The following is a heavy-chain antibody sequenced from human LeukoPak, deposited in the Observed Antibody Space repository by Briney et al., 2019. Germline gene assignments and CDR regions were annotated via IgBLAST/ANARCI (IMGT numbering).Heavy chain of an antibody. J-gene: IGHJ4*02. D-gene: IGHD2-15*01. V-gene: IGHV3-23*01. Sequence: GGSLRLSCAASGFSFSSYAMSWVRQAPGKGLEWVSGISGSGDTTYSADSVKGRFTISRDNSKSTLYLQMNSLRAEDTAVYYCAKASYCSGGDCYLGADYWGQGTLVTVSS. CDR1: GFSFSSYA. CDR2: ISGSGDTT. CDR3: AKASYCSGGDCYLGADY.